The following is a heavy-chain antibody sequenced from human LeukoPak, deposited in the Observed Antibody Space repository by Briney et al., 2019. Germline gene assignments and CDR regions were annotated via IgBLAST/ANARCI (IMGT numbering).Heavy chain of an antibody. D-gene: IGHD1-14*01. CDR2: ISGSGDSP. CDR1: GFTFSNYA. CDR3: AKVRYNTRGEFDY. J-gene: IGHJ4*02. Sequence: GGSLRLSCAASGFTFSNYAMNWVRQAPVKGLEWVSTISGSGDSPSYADSAKGRFTISRDNSKNALSLQMNSLRAEDTAVYYCAKVRYNTRGEFDYWGQGTLVTVSS. V-gene: IGHV3-23*01.